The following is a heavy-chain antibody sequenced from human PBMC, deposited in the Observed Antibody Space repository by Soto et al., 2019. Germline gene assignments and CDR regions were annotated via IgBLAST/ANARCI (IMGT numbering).Heavy chain of an antibody. Sequence: EVQLVESGGDLVKPGGSLRLSCAASGFTFSNAWMNWVRQAPGKGLEWVGRIKSKTDGGTIDYAAPVKGRFTISRDDSESTLYLQMNGLNTEDTAVYYCTTESTTMLDYWGQGTLVTVSS. D-gene: IGHD4-17*01. CDR1: GFTFSNAW. J-gene: IGHJ4*02. CDR2: IKSKTDGGTI. CDR3: TTESTTMLDY. V-gene: IGHV3-15*07.